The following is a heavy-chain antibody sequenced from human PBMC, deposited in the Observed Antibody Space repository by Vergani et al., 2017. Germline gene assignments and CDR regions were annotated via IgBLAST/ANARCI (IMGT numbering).Heavy chain of an antibody. CDR1: GYTFTSYG. CDR2: ISAYNGNT. J-gene: IGHJ5*02. Sequence: QVQLVQSGAEVKKPGASVKVSCKSSGYTFTSYGISWVRQAPGQGLEWMGWISAYNGNTNYAQKLQGRVTMTTDTSTSTAYLELRSLRSDDTAVYYCARDPLRSGTYDNWFDTWGQGTLVTVSS. CDR3: ARDPLRSGTYDNWFDT. D-gene: IGHD3-16*01. V-gene: IGHV1-18*04.